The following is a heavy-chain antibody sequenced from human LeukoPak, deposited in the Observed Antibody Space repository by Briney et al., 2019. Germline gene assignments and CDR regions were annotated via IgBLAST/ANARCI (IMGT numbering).Heavy chain of an antibody. J-gene: IGHJ4*02. V-gene: IGHV1-2*06. Sequence: ASVKVSCKASGYTFTGYYMHWVRQAPGQGLEWMGRINPNSGGTNYAQKFQGRVTMTRDTSISTAYMELSRLRSDDTAVYYCARGRQGNWNDVRGYYFDYWGQGTLVTVSS. D-gene: IGHD1-1*01. CDR2: INPNSGGT. CDR3: ARGRQGNWNDVRGYYFDY. CDR1: GYTFTGYY.